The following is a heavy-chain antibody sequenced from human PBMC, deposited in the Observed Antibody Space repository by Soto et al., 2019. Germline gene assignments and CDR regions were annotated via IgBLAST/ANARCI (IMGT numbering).Heavy chain of an antibody. V-gene: IGHV4-31*03. D-gene: IGHD2-8*01. J-gene: IGHJ5*02. Sequence: SETLSLTCTVSGGSISSGGYYWSWIRQHPGKGLEWIGYIYYSGSTYYNPSLKSRVTISVDTSKNQFPLRLSSVTAADTAVYYCARDVTKGHWFDPWGQGTLVTVSS. CDR1: GGSISSGGYY. CDR3: ARDVTKGHWFDP. CDR2: IYYSGST.